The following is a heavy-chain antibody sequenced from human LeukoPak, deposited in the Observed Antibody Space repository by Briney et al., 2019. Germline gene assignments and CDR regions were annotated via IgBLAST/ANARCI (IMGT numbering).Heavy chain of an antibody. CDR2: IKGDGSHT. CDR1: GFTFSNYW. J-gene: IGHJ4*02. V-gene: IGHV3-74*01. Sequence: GGSLSLSCAASGFTFSNYWMHWVRQAPGKGLDWVSRIKGDGSHTIYADSVKGRSTISRDNAKNTVYLQMNSLRAEDTAVYYCTRDGDAYNFDYWGQGTLVTVSS. D-gene: IGHD5-24*01. CDR3: TRDGDAYNFDY.